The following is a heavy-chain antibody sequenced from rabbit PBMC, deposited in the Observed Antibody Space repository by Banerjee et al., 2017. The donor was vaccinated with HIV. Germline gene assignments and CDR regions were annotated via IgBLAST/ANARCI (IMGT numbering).Heavy chain of an antibody. CDR3: ARAYPGSTYLDTPLDL. V-gene: IGHV1S45*01. Sequence: QEQLVESGGDLVQPEGSLTLPCTASGFSFSSSYWICWVRQAPGKGLELIGIIYAGGDNTDYASWVNGRFTISSDNAQNTVDLQMNSLTAADTATYFCARAYPGSTYLDTPLDLWGQGTLVTVS. CDR1: GFSFSSSYW. D-gene: IGHD8-1*01. CDR2: IYAGGDNT. J-gene: IGHJ3*01.